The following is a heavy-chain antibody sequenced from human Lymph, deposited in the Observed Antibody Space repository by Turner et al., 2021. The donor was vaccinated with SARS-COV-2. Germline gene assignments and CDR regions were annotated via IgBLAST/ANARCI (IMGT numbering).Heavy chain of an antibody. CDR3: ARSLGYSSGWYGDAFDI. CDR1: GYTFTGYY. Sequence: QVQLVQSGAEVKKPGASVKVSCKASGYTFTGYYVHWVRQAPGQGLEWMGWINPNRGGTDYAQNCQGRVTMTRDTSISTAYMELSRLSSDDTAVYYCARSLGYSSGWYGDAFDIWGLGTMVTVSS. CDR2: INPNRGGT. J-gene: IGHJ3*02. V-gene: IGHV1-2*02. D-gene: IGHD6-19*01.